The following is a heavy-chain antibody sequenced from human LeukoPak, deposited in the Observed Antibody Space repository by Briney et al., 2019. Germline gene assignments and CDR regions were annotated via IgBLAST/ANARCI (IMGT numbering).Heavy chain of an antibody. Sequence: PSETLSLTCSVSGGSISSYYWSWIRQPPGKGLEWIGYIYYSGSTNYNPSLKSRVTISVDTSKNQFSLKLSSVTAADTAVYYCASGAYSYYYMDVWGKGTTVTISS. V-gene: IGHV4-59*01. J-gene: IGHJ6*03. CDR3: ASGAYSYYYMDV. CDR1: GGSISSYY. D-gene: IGHD1-26*01. CDR2: IYYSGST.